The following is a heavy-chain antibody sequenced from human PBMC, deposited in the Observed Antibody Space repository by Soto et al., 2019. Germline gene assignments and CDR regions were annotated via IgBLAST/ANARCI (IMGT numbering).Heavy chain of an antibody. V-gene: IGHV3-48*01. CDR1: GFTFSSYS. D-gene: IGHD6-13*01. J-gene: IGHJ4*02. CDR3: ARDRRGSSSWYGVADLHPFDY. CDR2: ISSSSSTI. Sequence: EVQLVESGGGLVQPGGSLRLSCAASGFTFSSYSMNSVRQAPGKGLEWVSYISSSSSTIYYADSVKGRFTISRDNAKNSMYLVMNSLRAEDTAVYYCARDRRGSSSWYGVADLHPFDYWGQGTLVTVSS.